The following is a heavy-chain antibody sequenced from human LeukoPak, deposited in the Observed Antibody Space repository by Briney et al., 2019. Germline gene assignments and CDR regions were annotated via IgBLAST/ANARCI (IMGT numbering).Heavy chain of an antibody. D-gene: IGHD6-13*01. CDR2: IYSGGST. V-gene: IGHV3-53*01. Sequence: GGSLRLSCAASGFTVSSTYMSWVRQAPGKGLEWVSVIYSGGSTYYADSVKGRFTISRDNSKNTLYLQMNSLRAEDTAVYYCARGSGSSWYEGVIWFDPWGQGTLVTVSS. CDR1: GFTVSSTY. J-gene: IGHJ5*02. CDR3: ARGSGSSWYEGVIWFDP.